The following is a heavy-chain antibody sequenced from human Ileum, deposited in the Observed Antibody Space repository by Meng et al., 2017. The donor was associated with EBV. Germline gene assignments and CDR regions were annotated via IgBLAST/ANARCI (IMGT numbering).Heavy chain of an antibody. CDR3: TTDTRFRIDS. J-gene: IGHJ4*02. CDR1: GFTFSSYV. V-gene: IGHV3-74*03. Sequence: EVQLVGSGGGLVQPGGSLRFSCAASGFTFSSYVMHWVRQAPGKGLVWVSRISHDGSNTMYADSVKGRFTVSRDNAKNTLYVQMNNLRAEDTAVYYCTTDTRFRIDSWGQGTLVTVSS. D-gene: IGHD2-21*01. CDR2: ISHDGSNT.